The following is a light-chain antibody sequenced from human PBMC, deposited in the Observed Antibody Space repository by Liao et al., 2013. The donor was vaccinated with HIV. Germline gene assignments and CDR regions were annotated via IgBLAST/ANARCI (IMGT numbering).Light chain of an antibody. J-gene: IGLJ3*02. CDR3: QVWDSSSLHVV. V-gene: IGLV3-21*03. Sequence: SYELTQPPSVSVAPGNTARISCGGNNIASKNVHWYQQKPGHAPVLVVYYDDDRPSGIPDRFSGSNSGNTATLIISRVEAGDEADYYCQVWDSSSLHVVFGGGTKLAVL. CDR2: YDD. CDR1: NIASKN.